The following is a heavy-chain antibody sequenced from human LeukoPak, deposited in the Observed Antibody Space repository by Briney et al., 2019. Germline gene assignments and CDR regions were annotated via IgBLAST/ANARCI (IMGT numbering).Heavy chain of an antibody. D-gene: IGHD2-21*02. CDR2: ISSESDYI. J-gene: IGHJ4*02. CDR1: GFIFSSHN. Sequence: PGGSLRPSCAASGFIFSSHNMNWVRQAPGKGLEWASSISSESDYIYYADSVKGRFTISRDNAANSLYLHVNSLRAEDTAVYYCARDRESYCGGDCQDSFDYWGQGTLVIVSS. CDR3: ARDRESYCGGDCQDSFDY. V-gene: IGHV3-21*01.